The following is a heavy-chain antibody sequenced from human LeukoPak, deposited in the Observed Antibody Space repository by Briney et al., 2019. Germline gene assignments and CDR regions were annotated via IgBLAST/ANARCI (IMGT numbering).Heavy chain of an antibody. Sequence: SETLSLTCTVSGGSISSGGYYWSWIRQHPGKGLEWIGYIYYSGSTYYNPSLKSRVTISVDTSKNQFSLKLSSVTAADTAVYYCARVVTMIVVPGGAFDIWGQGTMVTVSS. D-gene: IGHD3-22*01. CDR3: ARVVTMIVVPGGAFDI. CDR2: IYYSGST. V-gene: IGHV4-31*03. J-gene: IGHJ3*02. CDR1: GGSISSGGYY.